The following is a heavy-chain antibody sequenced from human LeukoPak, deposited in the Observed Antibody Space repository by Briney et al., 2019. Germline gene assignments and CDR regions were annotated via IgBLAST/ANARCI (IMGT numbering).Heavy chain of an antibody. D-gene: IGHD6-6*01. CDR1: GGTFSSYA. Sequence: ASVKVSCKASGGTFSSYAISWVRQAPGQGLEWMGGIIPIFGTANYAQKFQGRVTITADESTSTAYMELSSLRSEDTAVYYCARCESSSSSWGYYYMDVWGKGTTVTVSS. CDR3: ARCESSSSSWGYYYMDV. CDR2: IIPIFGTA. J-gene: IGHJ6*03. V-gene: IGHV1-69*01.